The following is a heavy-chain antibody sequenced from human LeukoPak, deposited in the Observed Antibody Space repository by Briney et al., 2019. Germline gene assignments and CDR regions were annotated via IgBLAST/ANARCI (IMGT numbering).Heavy chain of an antibody. V-gene: IGHV3-64*02. Sequence: GGSLRLSCSASGFTFSSYAMHWVRQAPGKGLEFVSPISSNGGSTRSADSVKGRFTFSRDNSKNTLYLQMGSLRSEDMAVFYCATGIAVAAFDYWGQGTLVTVSS. D-gene: IGHD6-19*01. J-gene: IGHJ4*02. CDR1: GFTFSSYA. CDR2: ISSNGGST. CDR3: ATGIAVAAFDY.